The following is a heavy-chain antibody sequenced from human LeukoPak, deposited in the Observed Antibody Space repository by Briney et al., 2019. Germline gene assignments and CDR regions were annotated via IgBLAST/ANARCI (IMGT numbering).Heavy chain of an antibody. Sequence: GGSLRLSCAASGFRFTSYAMIWIRQVPGKGLEWVAGISGSGGSTYYSDPVKGRFTISRDTSDNTLHLNMSTLTTDDTAVYFCAKLGAYRVYSFFDFWGQGIPVTVSS. V-gene: IGHV3-23*01. J-gene: IGHJ4*02. CDR1: GFRFTSYA. D-gene: IGHD3-16*01. CDR3: AKLGAYRVYSFFDF. CDR2: ISGSGGST.